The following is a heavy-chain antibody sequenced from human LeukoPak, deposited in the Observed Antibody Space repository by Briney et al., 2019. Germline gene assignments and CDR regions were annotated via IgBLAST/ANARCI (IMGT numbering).Heavy chain of an antibody. J-gene: IGHJ3*02. CDR2: ISSDESIT. V-gene: IGHV3-74*01. D-gene: IGHD3-22*01. CDR1: GFTFSNYW. CDR3: TTEHEQYYYDSSGLIVAFDI. Sequence: PGGSLRLSCAASGFTFSNYWMHWVRQAPGKGLVWVSRISSDESITSYADSVKGRFTISRDNAKNTLYLQMNSLRAEDTAVYYCTTEHEQYYYDSSGLIVAFDIWGQGTMVTVSS.